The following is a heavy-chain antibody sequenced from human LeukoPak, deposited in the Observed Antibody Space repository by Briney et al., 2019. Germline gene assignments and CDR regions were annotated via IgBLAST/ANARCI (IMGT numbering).Heavy chain of an antibody. D-gene: IGHD6-13*01. Sequence: SETLSLTCAVSGGSISSSNWWSWVRQPPGKGLEWIGEIYHSGSTNYNPSLKSRFTIPVDKSKNQFSLKLSSVTAADTAVYYCASGIAAAGSSEYYYYYMDVWGKGTTVTISS. CDR3: ASGIAAAGSSEYYYYYMDV. CDR1: GGSISSSNW. CDR2: IYHSGST. J-gene: IGHJ6*03. V-gene: IGHV4-4*02.